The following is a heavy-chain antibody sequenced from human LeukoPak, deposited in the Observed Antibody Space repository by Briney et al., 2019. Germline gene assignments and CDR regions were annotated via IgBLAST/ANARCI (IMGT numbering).Heavy chain of an antibody. D-gene: IGHD1-26*01. J-gene: IGHJ3*02. Sequence: PGGSLRLSCAASGFTFSSYWMHWVRQAPGKGLGWVSRINSDGSSTSYADSVKGRFTISRDNAKNSLYLQMNSLRAEDTAVYYCAGGSYFSAFDIWGQGTMVTVSS. CDR1: GFTFSSYW. CDR2: INSDGSST. CDR3: AGGSYFSAFDI. V-gene: IGHV3-74*01.